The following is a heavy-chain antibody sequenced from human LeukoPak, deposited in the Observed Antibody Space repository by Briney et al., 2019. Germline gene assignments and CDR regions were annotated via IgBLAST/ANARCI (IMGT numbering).Heavy chain of an antibody. Sequence: ASVKVSCKASGGTFSSYAISWVRQAPGQGLEWMGGIIPIFGTANYAQKFQGRVTITADKSTSTAYMELSSLRSEDTAVYYCAGHPAYYYDSSGYSLDYWGQGTLVTVSS. D-gene: IGHD3-22*01. J-gene: IGHJ4*02. CDR1: GGTFSSYA. CDR3: AGHPAYYYDSSGYSLDY. V-gene: IGHV1-69*06. CDR2: IIPIFGTA.